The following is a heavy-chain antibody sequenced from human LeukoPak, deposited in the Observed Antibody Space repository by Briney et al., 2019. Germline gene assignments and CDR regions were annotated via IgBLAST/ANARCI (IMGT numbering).Heavy chain of an antibody. V-gene: IGHV3-48*01. J-gene: IGHJ4*02. CDR1: GFTFSSYS. CDR3: ASGGDRSGYYPAVY. D-gene: IGHD6-19*01. Sequence: GGSLRLSCAASGFTFSSYSMNWVRQAPGKGLEWVSYISSSSSTIYYADSVKGRFTISRDNAKNSLYLQMNSLRAEDTAVYYCASGGDRSGYYPAVYWGPGTLVTVSS. CDR2: ISSSSSTI.